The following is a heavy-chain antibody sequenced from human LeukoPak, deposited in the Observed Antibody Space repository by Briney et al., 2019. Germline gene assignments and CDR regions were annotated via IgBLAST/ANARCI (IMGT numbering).Heavy chain of an antibody. CDR3: ARERAVAGRDFDY. J-gene: IGHJ4*02. Sequence: ASVKVSCKASGGTFSSYAISWVRQATGQGLEWMGWMNPNSGNTGYAQKFQGRVTITRNTSISTAYMELSSLRSEDTAVYYCARERAVAGRDFDYWGQGTLVTVSS. V-gene: IGHV1-8*03. D-gene: IGHD6-19*01. CDR1: GGTFSSYA. CDR2: MNPNSGNT.